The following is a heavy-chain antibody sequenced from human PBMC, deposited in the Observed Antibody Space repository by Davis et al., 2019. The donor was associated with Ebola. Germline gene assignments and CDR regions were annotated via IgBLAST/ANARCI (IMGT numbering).Heavy chain of an antibody. Sequence: PGGSLRLSCAASGFTFSDYYMNWIRQAPGKGLEWVSYISSSSSTIYYADSVKGRFTISRDNAKNSLYLQMNSLRDEDTAVYYCATLIVVVVAATPRASGSWFDPWGQGTLVTVSS. D-gene: IGHD2-15*01. V-gene: IGHV3-11*04. J-gene: IGHJ5*02. CDR3: ATLIVVVVAATPRASGSWFDP. CDR2: ISSSSSTI. CDR1: GFTFSDYY.